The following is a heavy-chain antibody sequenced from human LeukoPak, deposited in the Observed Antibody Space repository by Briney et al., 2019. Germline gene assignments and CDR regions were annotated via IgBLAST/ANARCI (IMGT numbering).Heavy chain of an antibody. CDR3: ARAACSGGSCYSLPYYYYYYMDV. Sequence: SETVSLTCTVSGGSISSGSYYCSWIRQPAGKGLEWIGRIYTSGSTNYNPSLKSRVTISVDTSKNQFSLKLSSVTAADTAAYYCARAACSGGSCYSLPYYYYYYMDVWGKGTTVTVSS. D-gene: IGHD2-15*01. V-gene: IGHV4-61*02. CDR2: IYTSGST. CDR1: GGSISSGSYY. J-gene: IGHJ6*03.